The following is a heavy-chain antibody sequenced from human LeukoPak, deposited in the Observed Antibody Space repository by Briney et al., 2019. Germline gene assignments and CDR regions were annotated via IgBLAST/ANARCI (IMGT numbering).Heavy chain of an antibody. CDR2: ISSSTGFT. CDR1: GFTFSDYY. Sequence: PGGSLRLSCAPFGFTFSDYYMSWIRQAPGKGLEWVSYISSSTGFTNYGDSVRGRFTISRDNAKNSLYLQMNSLRDEDTAVYYCARKKYCYGSGSYYLDYWGQGTLVTVSS. CDR3: ARKKYCYGSGSYYLDY. J-gene: IGHJ4*02. V-gene: IGHV3-11*06. D-gene: IGHD3-10*01.